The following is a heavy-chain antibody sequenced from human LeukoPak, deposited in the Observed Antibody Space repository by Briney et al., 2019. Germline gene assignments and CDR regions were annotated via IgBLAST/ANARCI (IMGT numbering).Heavy chain of an antibody. Sequence: SETLSLTCAVYGGSFSGYYWSWIRQPPGKGLEWIGEINHRGSTNYNPPLKSRVTISVDTSKNQFSLKLSSVTAADTAVYYCARGTPGFVRYFPWGQGTLVTVSS. CDR3: ARGTPGFVRYFP. D-gene: IGHD2-15*01. CDR2: INHRGST. CDR1: GGSFSGYY. J-gene: IGHJ5*02. V-gene: IGHV4-34*01.